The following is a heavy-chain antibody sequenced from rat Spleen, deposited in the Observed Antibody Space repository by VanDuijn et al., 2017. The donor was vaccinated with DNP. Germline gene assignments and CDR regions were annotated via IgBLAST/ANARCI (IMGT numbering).Heavy chain of an antibody. V-gene: IGHV2S12*01. D-gene: IGHD4-3*01. J-gene: IGHJ2*01. CDR3: ARDRGNYYFDY. CDR1: GFSLTSYG. CDR2: ISSGGRT. Sequence: QVQLKESGPGLVQSSQTLSLTCTVSGFSLTSYGVSWVRQPPGKGLEWIAAISSGGRTYSNSVLKSRLSISRDTSKGQVFLQMNSLQTEDIGTYYCARDRGNYYFDYWGPGVMVTVSS.